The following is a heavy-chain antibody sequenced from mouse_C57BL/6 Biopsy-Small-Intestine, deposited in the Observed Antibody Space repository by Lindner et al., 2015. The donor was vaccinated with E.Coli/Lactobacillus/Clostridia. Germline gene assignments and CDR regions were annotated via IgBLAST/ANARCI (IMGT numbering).Heavy chain of an antibody. CDR1: GFNIKDDY. CDR2: IDPENGDT. Sequence: VQLQESGAELVRPGASVKLSCTASGFNIKDDYMHWVKQRPEQGLEWIGWIDPENGDTEYASKFQGKATITADTSSNTAYLQLSSLTSEDTAVYYCTTRGGYYFDYWAKAPLSQSPQ. J-gene: IGHJ2*01. V-gene: IGHV14-4*01. CDR3: TTRGGYYFDY.